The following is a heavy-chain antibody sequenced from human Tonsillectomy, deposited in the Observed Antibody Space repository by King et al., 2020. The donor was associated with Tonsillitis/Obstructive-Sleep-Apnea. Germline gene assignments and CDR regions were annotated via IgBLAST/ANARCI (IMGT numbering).Heavy chain of an antibody. CDR2: IYWDDDK. CDR1: GFSLSTSGVG. V-gene: IGHV2-5*02. D-gene: IGHD4-17*01. CDR3: AHSRTTWDYYYYMDV. J-gene: IGHJ6*03. Sequence: ITLKESGPTLVKPTQTLTLTCTFSGFSLSTSGVGVGWIRQPPGKALEWLAFIYWDDDKRYSPSLKSRLTITKDTSKNQVVLTMTNMDPVDTASCYCAHSRTTWDYYYYMDVWGKGTTVTVSS.